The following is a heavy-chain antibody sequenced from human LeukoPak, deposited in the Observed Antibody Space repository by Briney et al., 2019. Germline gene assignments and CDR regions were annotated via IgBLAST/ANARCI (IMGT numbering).Heavy chain of an antibody. CDR3: ATVGTYSRDFDY. CDR1: GYTLTELS. Sequence: ASVKVSCKVSGYTLTELSMHWVRQAPGKGLEWMGGFDPEDGETIYAQKFQGRVTMTEDTSTDTAYMELSSLRSEDTAVYYCATVGTYSRDFDYWGQGTLVTVSS. D-gene: IGHD6-13*01. V-gene: IGHV1-24*01. CDR2: FDPEDGET. J-gene: IGHJ4*02.